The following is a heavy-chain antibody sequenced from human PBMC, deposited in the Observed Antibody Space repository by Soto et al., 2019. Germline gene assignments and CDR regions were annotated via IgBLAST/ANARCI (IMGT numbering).Heavy chain of an antibody. Sequence: PSETLSLTCTVSGGSISPFYWSWVRQPPGKGLEWIGYLYYSDNTNCNPSLKSRVTISVDASKNQVSLRLTSVTAADTAVYYCARVGGVAARTFDYWGQGTVVTVSS. J-gene: IGHJ4*02. CDR1: GGSISPFY. CDR3: ARVGGVAARTFDY. V-gene: IGHV4-59*01. D-gene: IGHD3-16*01. CDR2: LYYSDNT.